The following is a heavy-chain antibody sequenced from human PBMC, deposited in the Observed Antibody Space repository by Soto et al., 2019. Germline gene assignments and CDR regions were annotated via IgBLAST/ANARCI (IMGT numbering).Heavy chain of an antibody. D-gene: IGHD1-1*01. CDR1: GYTFTSYY. CDR2: INPSGGST. Sequence: ASVKVSCKASGYTFTSYYMHWVRQAPGQGLEWMGIINPSGGSTSYAQKFQGRVTMTRDTSTSTVYMELSSLRSEDTAVYYCAIDGTPEGPNGIPLDILCQGTMESVSS. V-gene: IGHV1-46*01. CDR3: AIDGTPEGPNGIPLDI. J-gene: IGHJ3*02.